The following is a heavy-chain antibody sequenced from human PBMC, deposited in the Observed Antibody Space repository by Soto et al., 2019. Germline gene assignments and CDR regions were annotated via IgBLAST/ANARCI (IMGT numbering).Heavy chain of an antibody. J-gene: IGHJ3*02. V-gene: IGHV3-7*01. CDR1: GFTFSSYW. Sequence: GGSLRLSCAASGFTFSSYWMSWVRQAPGKGLEWVANIKQDGSEKYYVDSVKGRFTISRDNAKNSLYLQMNSLRAEDTAVYYCARTMYYSSGWYGWAAFDIWGQGTMVTVSS. CDR2: IKQDGSEK. CDR3: ARTMYYSSGWYGWAAFDI. D-gene: IGHD6-19*01.